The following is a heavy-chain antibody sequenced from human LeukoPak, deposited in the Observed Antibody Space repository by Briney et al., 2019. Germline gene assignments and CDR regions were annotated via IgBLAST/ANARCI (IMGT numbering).Heavy chain of an antibody. D-gene: IGHD2-2*02. CDR3: ARDGKGSLYVYGMDV. J-gene: IGHJ6*02. V-gene: IGHV4-61*01. Sequence: PSETLSLTCTVSGGSVSSSIYYWSWIPQSPGRGLEWIGYIDYSGSTNYNPSLKSRVTISGDTTKNQFSLKLRSVTAADTAVYYCARDGKGSLYVYGMDVWGQGTTVTVSS. CDR1: GGSVSSSIYY. CDR2: IDYSGST.